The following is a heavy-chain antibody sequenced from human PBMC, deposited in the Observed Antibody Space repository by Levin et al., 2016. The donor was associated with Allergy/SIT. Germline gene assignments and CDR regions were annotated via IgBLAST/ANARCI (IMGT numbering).Heavy chain of an antibody. J-gene: IGHJ3*02. CDR3: AKDPSITMVREDAFDI. Sequence: VRQAPGKGLEWVSAISGSGGSTYYADSVKGRFTISRDNSKNTLYLQMNSLRAEDTAVYYCAKDPSITMVREDAFDIWGQGTMVTVSS. V-gene: IGHV3-23*01. D-gene: IGHD3-10*01. CDR2: ISGSGGST.